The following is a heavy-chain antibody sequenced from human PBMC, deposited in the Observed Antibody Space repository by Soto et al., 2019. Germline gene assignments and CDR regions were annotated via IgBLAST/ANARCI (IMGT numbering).Heavy chain of an antibody. CDR3: AKDAEGAHSNYYYYYGMDV. CDR1: GFTFDDYT. CDR2: ISWDGGST. V-gene: IGHV3-43*01. J-gene: IGHJ6*02. D-gene: IGHD4-4*01. Sequence: GGSLRLSCAASGFTFDDYTMHWVRQAPGKGLEWVSLISWDGGSTYYADSVKGRFTISRDNSKNSLYLQMNSLRTEDTALYYCAKDAEGAHSNYYYYYGMDVWGQGTTVTVSS.